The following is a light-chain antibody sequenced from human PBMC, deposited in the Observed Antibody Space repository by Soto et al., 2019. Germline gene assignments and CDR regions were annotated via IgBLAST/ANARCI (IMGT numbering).Light chain of an antibody. CDR1: QAIVNY. Sequence: DIQLTQSPIFLSASVGDRVTTSCRASQAIVNYLAWYQQKPWQAPNLLIFGASTLQSGVPSRFSGSGSGTEFTLTISSLQPEDFATYYCQQLNSHPRTFGQGNKLEIK. CDR2: GAS. V-gene: IGKV1-9*01. J-gene: IGKJ2*01. CDR3: QQLNSHPRT.